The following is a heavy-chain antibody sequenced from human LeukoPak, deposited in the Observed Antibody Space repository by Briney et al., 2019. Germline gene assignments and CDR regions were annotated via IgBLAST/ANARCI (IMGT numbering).Heavy chain of an antibody. Sequence: ASVKVSCKTSGYIFTDYYIHWVRQARGQRLEWMAWINPNSGGTYFAQNFEARVTLTRDTSINTAYMEMRGLTSDDTAIYYCAKSQYSFGSGATRPLFDYWGQGTQVTVSS. J-gene: IGHJ4*02. CDR1: GYIFTDYY. D-gene: IGHD3-10*01. CDR3: AKSQYSFGSGATRPLFDY. V-gene: IGHV1-2*02. CDR2: INPNSGGT.